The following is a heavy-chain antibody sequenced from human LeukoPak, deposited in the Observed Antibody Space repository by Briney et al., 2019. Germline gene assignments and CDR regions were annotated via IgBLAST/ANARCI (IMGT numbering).Heavy chain of an antibody. J-gene: IGHJ4*02. V-gene: IGHV3-15*01. CDR2: IKSKTDGGTT. CDR1: GGSFSGYY. CDR3: TTDYYDSSGYYQESALY. Sequence: ETLSLTCAVYGGSFSGYYWSWIRQLPGKGLEWVGRIKSKTDGGTTDYAAPVKGRFTISRDDSKNTLYLQMNSLKTEDTAVYYCTTDYYDSSGYYQESALYWGQGTLVTVSS. D-gene: IGHD3-22*01.